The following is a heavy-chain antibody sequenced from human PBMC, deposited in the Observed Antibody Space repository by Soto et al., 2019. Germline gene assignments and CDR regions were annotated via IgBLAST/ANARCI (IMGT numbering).Heavy chain of an antibody. J-gene: IGHJ4*02. D-gene: IGHD1-26*01. Sequence: GESLKISCAASGFTFSSYAMSWVRQAPGKGLEWVSAISGSGGSTYYADSVKGRFTISRDNSKNTLYLQMNSLRAEDTAVYYCAQMGGVGLGDRYYFDYWGQGTLVTVSS. CDR2: ISGSGGST. CDR1: GFTFSSYA. CDR3: AQMGGVGLGDRYYFDY. V-gene: IGHV3-23*01.